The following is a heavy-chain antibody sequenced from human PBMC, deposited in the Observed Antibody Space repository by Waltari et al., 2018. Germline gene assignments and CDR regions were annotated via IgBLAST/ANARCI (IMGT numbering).Heavy chain of an antibody. D-gene: IGHD5-12*01. Sequence: QAQLVESGGGAIQPGRSLRLSCAASGFSFHSFALHWVRQVPGKGPEWLAVISYDGSKKFYAESVKGRFTISRDNSKNVVYLQVDSLRPEDTAVYYCARDGYSGHLDPWGQGTLVTVSS. V-gene: IGHV3-30*07. CDR3: ARDGYSGHLDP. CDR1: GFSFHSFA. J-gene: IGHJ5*02. CDR2: ISYDGSKK.